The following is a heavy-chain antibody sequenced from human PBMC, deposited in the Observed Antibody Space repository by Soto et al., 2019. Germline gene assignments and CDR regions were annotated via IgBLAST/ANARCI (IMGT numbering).Heavy chain of an antibody. J-gene: IGHJ5*02. D-gene: IGHD2-15*01. V-gene: IGHV3-15*01. CDR2: IKSKTDGGTI. CDR3: TTEFGYCSGGSCSGWFDP. CDR1: GFTFSNAW. Sequence: GGSLRLSCAASGFTFSNAWMSWVRQAPGKGLEWVGRIKSKTDGGTIDYAAPVKGRFTISRDDSKNTLYLQMNSLKTEDTAVYYCTTEFGYCSGGSCSGWFDPWGQGTLVTVSS.